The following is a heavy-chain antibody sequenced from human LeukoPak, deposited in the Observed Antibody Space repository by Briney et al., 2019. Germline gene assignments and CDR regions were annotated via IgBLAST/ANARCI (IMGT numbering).Heavy chain of an antibody. J-gene: IGHJ6*03. Sequence: GGSLRLSCAASGFTFSDYYMSWIRQAPGKGLEWVSYISSSGSTIYYADSVKGRFTISRDNAKNSLYLQMNSLRAEDTAVYYCARVPYDYSNYRYYCYMDVWGKGTTVTVSS. CDR1: GFTFSDYY. V-gene: IGHV3-11*01. CDR2: ISSSGSTI. CDR3: ARVPYDYSNYRYYCYMDV. D-gene: IGHD4-11*01.